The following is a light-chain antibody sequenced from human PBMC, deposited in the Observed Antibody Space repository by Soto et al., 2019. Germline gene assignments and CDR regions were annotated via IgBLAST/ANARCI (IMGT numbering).Light chain of an antibody. CDR1: QSVSSN. J-gene: IGKJ5*01. CDR2: GAS. V-gene: IGKV3-15*01. Sequence: EIVMTQSPATLSVSPGERATLSCRASQSVSSNLAWYQQKPGQAPRLLIYGASTRATGIPARFSGSGSGTEFTLTISSLQSEDFAVYYCQQRDDGITFGQGTRLEIK. CDR3: QQRDDGIT.